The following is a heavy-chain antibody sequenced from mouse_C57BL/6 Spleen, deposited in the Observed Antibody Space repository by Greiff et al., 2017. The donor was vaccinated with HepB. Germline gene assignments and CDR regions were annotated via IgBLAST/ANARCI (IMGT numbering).Heavy chain of an antibody. D-gene: IGHD2-4*01. J-gene: IGHJ2*01. Sequence: VQLQQSGPELVKPGASVKISCKASGYTFTDYYMNWVKQSHGKSLEWIGDINPNNGGTSYNQKFKGKATLTVDKSSSTAYMELRSLTSEDSAGYYCASYDSYYFDYWGQGTTLTVSS. CDR1: GYTFTDYY. V-gene: IGHV1-26*01. CDR3: ASYDSYYFDY. CDR2: INPNNGGT.